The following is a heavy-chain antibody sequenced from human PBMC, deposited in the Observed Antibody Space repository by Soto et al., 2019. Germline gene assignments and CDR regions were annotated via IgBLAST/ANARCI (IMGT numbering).Heavy chain of an antibody. CDR1: GFRFRDCW. V-gene: IGHV3-7*03. CDR2: IKQDESDK. CDR3: AAYCYTMTCTHFHGYS. D-gene: IGHD3-16*02. J-gene: IGHJ5*02. Sequence: GGSMILSCSVTGFRFRDCWMSWVRQAPGKGLEWVANIKQDESDKYYVDSVKGRFTISRDNAKNALYLQMNSLRVEDTAVYYCAAYCYTMTCTHFHGYSWGQGNQVNGSA.